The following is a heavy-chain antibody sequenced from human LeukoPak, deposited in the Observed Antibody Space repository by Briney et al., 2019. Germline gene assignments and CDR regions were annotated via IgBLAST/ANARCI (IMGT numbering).Heavy chain of an antibody. CDR3: ARHDRIIASPLV. CDR2: IYYSGST. J-gene: IGHJ4*02. D-gene: IGHD6-13*01. CDR1: GGSISSSSHN. Sequence: SETLSLTCIVSGGSISSSSHNWGWIRQPPGKGLEWIGSIYYSGSTYYNPSLKSRLTISVDTSKNQFSLKLSPVTAADTAVYYCARHDRIIASPLVWGQGTLVTVSS. V-gene: IGHV4-39*01.